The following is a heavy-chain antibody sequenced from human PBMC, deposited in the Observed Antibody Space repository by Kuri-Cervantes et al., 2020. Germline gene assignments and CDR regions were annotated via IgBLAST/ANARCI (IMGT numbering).Heavy chain of an antibody. CDR3: AREISGVRYFDWPYGMDV. CDR2: ISAYKGNT. Sequence: ASVNDSCKASRGTFSSYAISWVRQAPRQGLEWMGWISAYKGNTNYAQKLQGRVTMTTDTSTSTAYMDLRSLGYDDPAVYHGAREISGVRYFDWPYGMDVWGQGTTVTASS. D-gene: IGHD3-9*01. J-gene: IGHJ6*02. V-gene: IGHV1-18*01. CDR1: RGTFSSYA.